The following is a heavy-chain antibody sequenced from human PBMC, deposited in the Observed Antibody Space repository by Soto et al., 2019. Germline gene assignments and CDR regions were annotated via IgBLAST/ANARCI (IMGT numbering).Heavy chain of an antibody. J-gene: IGHJ6*02. CDR2: IYPGDSDT. V-gene: IGHV5-51*01. D-gene: IGHD5-18*01. Sequence: PGESLKISCKGSGYSFTSYWIGWVRQMPGKGLEWMGIIYPGDSDTRYSPSFQGQVTISADKSISTAYLQWSSLKASDTAMYYCARHGGEADDTAMPDYYYYGMDVWGQGTTVTVSS. CDR1: GYSFTSYW. CDR3: ARHGGEADDTAMPDYYYYGMDV.